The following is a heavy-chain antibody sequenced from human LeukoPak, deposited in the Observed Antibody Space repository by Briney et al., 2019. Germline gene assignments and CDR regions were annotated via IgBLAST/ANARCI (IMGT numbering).Heavy chain of an antibody. J-gene: IGHJ4*02. V-gene: IGHV3-23*01. CDR3: AKDLQIVVVVAAFHY. D-gene: IGHD2-15*01. CDR1: GFXFSSYA. Sequence: GGSLRLSCAASGFXFSSYAMSWVRQAPGKGLKWVSAISGSGGSTYYADSVKGRFTISRDNSKNTLYLQMNSLRAEDTAVYYCAKDLQIVVVVAAFHYWGQGTLVTVSS. CDR2: ISGSGGST.